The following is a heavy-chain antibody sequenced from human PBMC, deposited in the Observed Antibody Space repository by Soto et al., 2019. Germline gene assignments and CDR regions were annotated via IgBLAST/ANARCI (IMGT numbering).Heavy chain of an antibody. CDR2: ISAYNGNT. D-gene: IGHD3-10*01. V-gene: IGHV1-18*01. J-gene: IGHJ4*02. CDR1: GYTFTSYG. Sequence: QVQLVQSGAEVKKPGASVKVSCKASGYTFTSYGISWVRQAPGQGLEWMGWISAYNGNTNYAQKLQGRVTMTTDTSTSTPYLELRSLRSDATAVYYCAGGCFGQFVYYFDYWGQGTLVTVSS. CDR3: AGGCFGQFVYYFDY.